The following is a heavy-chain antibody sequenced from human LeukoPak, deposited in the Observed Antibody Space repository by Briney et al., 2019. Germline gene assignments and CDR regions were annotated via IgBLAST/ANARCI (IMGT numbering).Heavy chain of an antibody. CDR1: GYTFTSYG. J-gene: IGHJ5*02. Sequence: GASVKVSCKASGYTFTSYGISWVRQAPGQGLEWMGWISAYNGNTNYAQKLQGRVTMTTDTSTSTAYMELRSLRSDDTAVYYCARDGYSSSWYPYWFDPWGQGTLVTVSS. CDR3: ARDGYSSSWYPYWFDP. V-gene: IGHV1-18*01. D-gene: IGHD6-13*01. CDR2: ISAYNGNT.